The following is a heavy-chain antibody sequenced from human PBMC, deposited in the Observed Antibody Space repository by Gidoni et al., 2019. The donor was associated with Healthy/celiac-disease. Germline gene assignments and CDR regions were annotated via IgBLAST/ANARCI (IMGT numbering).Heavy chain of an antibody. CDR3: ARDLRSIAAAGTYYYYYGMDV. Sequence: QVQLQESGPGLVTPSGTLSLTCAVSGGSISSSNWWSWVRQPPGKGLEWIGEIYHSGSTNYNPSLKSRVTISVDKSKNQFSLKLSSVTAADTAVYYCARDLRSIAAAGTYYYYYGMDVWGQGTTVTVSS. CDR1: GGSISSSNW. J-gene: IGHJ6*02. V-gene: IGHV4-4*02. D-gene: IGHD6-13*01. CDR2: IYHSGST.